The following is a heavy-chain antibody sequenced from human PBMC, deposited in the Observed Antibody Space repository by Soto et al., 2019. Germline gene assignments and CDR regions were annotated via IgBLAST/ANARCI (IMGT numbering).Heavy chain of an antibody. V-gene: IGHV4-31*03. CDR2: IYYSGST. CDR3: ARENCSGGSCYHAFDI. D-gene: IGHD2-15*01. J-gene: IGHJ3*02. CDR1: GGSISSGGYY. Sequence: PSETLSLTCTVSGGSISSGGYYWSWIRQHPGKGLEWIGYIYYSGSTCYNPSLKSRVTISVDTSKNQFSLKLSSVTAADTAVYYCARENCSGGSCYHAFDIWGQGTMVTVSS.